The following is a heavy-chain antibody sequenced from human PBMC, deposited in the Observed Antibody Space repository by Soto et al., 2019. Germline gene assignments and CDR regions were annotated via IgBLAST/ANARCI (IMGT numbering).Heavy chain of an antibody. Sequence: NPSETLSLTCTVSGGSVSSGSYYWSWIRQPPGKGLEWIGYIYYSGSTNYNPSLKSRVTMSVDRSINQFSLKLSSVTAADTAVYYCARDGFNYYDSSGYYRLFDSWGQGTLVTVSS. D-gene: IGHD3-22*01. J-gene: IGHJ5*01. CDR2: IYYSGST. CDR1: GGSVSSGSYY. V-gene: IGHV4-61*01. CDR3: ARDGFNYYDSSGYYRLFDS.